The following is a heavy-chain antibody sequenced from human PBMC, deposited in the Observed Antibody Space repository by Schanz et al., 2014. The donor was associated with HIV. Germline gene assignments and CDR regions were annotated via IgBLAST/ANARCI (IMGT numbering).Heavy chain of an antibody. Sequence: EVQLVESGGSVVRPGGSLRLSCAASGLTFDDYGMSWVRQAPGKGLEWVSGINWDGGITGYADSVKGRFTISRDNGKNSLYLQMNSLRAEDTAVYYCARGLPADYWGQGTLVTVSS. D-gene: IGHD5-18*01. CDR2: INWDGGIT. CDR1: GLTFDDYG. V-gene: IGHV3-20*04. J-gene: IGHJ4*02. CDR3: ARGLPADY.